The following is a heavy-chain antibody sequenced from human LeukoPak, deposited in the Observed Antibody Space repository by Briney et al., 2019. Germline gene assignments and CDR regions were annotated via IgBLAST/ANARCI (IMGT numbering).Heavy chain of an antibody. CDR1: GGSISSGGYY. D-gene: IGHD3-10*01. V-gene: IGHV4-31*03. Sequence: SQTLSLTCTVSGGSISSGGYYWSWIRQHPGKGLEWIGYIYYSGSTYYNSSLKSRVTISVDTSKNQFSLKLSSVTAADTAVYYCARDRRHWFGETQTLFDPWGQGTLVTVSS. CDR2: IYYSGST. CDR3: ARDRRHWFGETQTLFDP. J-gene: IGHJ5*02.